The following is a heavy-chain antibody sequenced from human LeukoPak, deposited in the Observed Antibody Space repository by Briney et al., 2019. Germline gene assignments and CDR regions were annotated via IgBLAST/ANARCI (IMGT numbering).Heavy chain of an antibody. Sequence: SETLSLTCTVSGGSISSYYWNWLRQPPGKGLEWIGYIYYSGSTNYNPSLKSRVTISVDTSKNQFSLNLSSVTAADTAVYYCARRLGNRLLDYWGQGTLVTVSS. V-gene: IGHV4-59*08. CDR2: IYYSGST. CDR1: GGSISSYY. CDR3: ARRLGNRLLDY. D-gene: IGHD7-27*01. J-gene: IGHJ4*02.